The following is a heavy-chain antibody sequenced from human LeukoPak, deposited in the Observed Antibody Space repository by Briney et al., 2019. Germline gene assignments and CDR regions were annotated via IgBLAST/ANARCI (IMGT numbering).Heavy chain of an antibody. CDR3: ARESSSWYLDAFDI. J-gene: IGHJ3*02. CDR1: GGTFNYA. Sequence: SVKVSCKASGGTFNYAIIWVRRAPGQGLEWMGGIIPIFGTANYAQKFQGRVTIIADESTSTVYMELSSLRSEDTAVYYCARESSSWYLDAFDIWGQGTMVTVSS. D-gene: IGHD6-13*01. CDR2: IIPIFGTA. V-gene: IGHV1-69*13.